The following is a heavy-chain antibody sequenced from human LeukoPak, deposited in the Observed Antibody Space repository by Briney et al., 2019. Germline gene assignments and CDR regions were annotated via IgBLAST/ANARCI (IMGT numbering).Heavy chain of an antibody. CDR3: ASSEDRSGYYYYFDY. CDR2: ISYDGSSQ. J-gene: IGHJ4*02. CDR1: GFSFSSCA. Sequence: GGSLRLSCAASGFSFSSCALHWVRQAPGKGLEWVAVISYDGSSQYYADSVKGRFTISRDNSKSTLYLQMNSLRDEDTAVYYCASSEDRSGYYYYFDYWGQGTLVTVSS. D-gene: IGHD3-22*01. V-gene: IGHV3-30-3*01.